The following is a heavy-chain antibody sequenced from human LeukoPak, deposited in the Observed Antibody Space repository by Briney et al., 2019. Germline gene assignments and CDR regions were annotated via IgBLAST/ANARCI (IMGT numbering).Heavy chain of an antibody. CDR3: ASTDPDYYYFDY. Sequence: ASVKVSCKASGYTFTSYYMHWVRQAPRPGHERMGIIKTSGGRTSYAQKFQGRVTMTRDMSTRTVSMELSSLRSEDTAVYYCASTDPDYYYFDYWGQGTLVTVSS. V-gene: IGHV1-46*01. CDR1: GYTFTSYY. J-gene: IGHJ4*02. D-gene: IGHD3-16*01. CDR2: IKTSGGRT.